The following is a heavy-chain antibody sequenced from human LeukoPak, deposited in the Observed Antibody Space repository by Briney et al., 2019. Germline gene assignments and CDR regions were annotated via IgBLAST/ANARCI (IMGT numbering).Heavy chain of an antibody. CDR3: AREGPSYDYVWGSYRSGWFDP. D-gene: IGHD3-16*02. J-gene: IGHJ5*02. Sequence: GGSLRLSCAASGFTVSSDYMSWVRQAPGKGLEWVANIKQDGSEKYYVDSVKGRFTISRDNAKNSLYLQMNSLRAEDTAVYYCAREGPSYDYVWGSYRSGWFDPWGQGTLVTVSS. V-gene: IGHV3-7*03. CDR1: GFTVSSDY. CDR2: IKQDGSEK.